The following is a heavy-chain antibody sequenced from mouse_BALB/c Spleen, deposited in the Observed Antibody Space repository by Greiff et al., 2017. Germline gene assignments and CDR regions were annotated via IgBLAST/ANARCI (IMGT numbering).Heavy chain of an antibody. D-gene: IGHD2-1*01. CDR3: ARNGNYENYAMDY. CDR1: GYTFTDYA. Sequence: VQLKQPGAELVRPGVSVKISCKGSGYTFTDYAMHWVKQSHAKSLEWIGVISTYYGDASYNQKFKGKATMTVDKSSSTAYMELARLTSEDSAIYYCARNGNYENYAMDYWGQGTSVTVSS. J-gene: IGHJ4*01. V-gene: IGHV1S137*01. CDR2: ISTYYGDA.